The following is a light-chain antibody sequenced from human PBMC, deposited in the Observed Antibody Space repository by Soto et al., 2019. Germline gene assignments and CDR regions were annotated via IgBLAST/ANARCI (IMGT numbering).Light chain of an antibody. Sequence: EKVMTQSPATLSVSPGERATLSCRASQSVSSNLAWYQQKPGQAPRLLIYGASTRATGIPARFSGSGSGTEFTLTISSLQSEDSAVYYCQQYNNWPPYTFGQGTKLEIK. J-gene: IGKJ2*01. CDR3: QQYNNWPPYT. CDR2: GAS. V-gene: IGKV3-15*01. CDR1: QSVSSN.